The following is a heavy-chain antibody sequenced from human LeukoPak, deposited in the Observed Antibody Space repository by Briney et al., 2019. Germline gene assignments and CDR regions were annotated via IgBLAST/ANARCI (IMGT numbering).Heavy chain of an antibody. CDR2: ISYDGSNK. Sequence: SGGSLRLSCAASGFTFSSYAMHWVRQAPGKGLEWVAVISYDGSNKYYADSVKGRFTISRDYSKNTLYLQMNSLRAEDTAVYYCARGSGSEHQLPFDYWGQGTLVTVSS. CDR1: GFTFSSYA. J-gene: IGHJ4*02. D-gene: IGHD3-10*01. CDR3: ARGSGSEHQLPFDY. V-gene: IGHV3-30-3*01.